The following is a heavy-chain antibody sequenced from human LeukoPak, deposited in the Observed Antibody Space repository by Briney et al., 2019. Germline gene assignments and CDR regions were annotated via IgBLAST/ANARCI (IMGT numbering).Heavy chain of an antibody. CDR1: GFTFSNYY. V-gene: IGHV3-11*04. CDR3: AKDLLYSDVWGSYRPNPLDY. Sequence: GGSLRLSYAASGFTFSNYYMSWFRQAPGKGLEWISYINTGDGTIYYADSVKGRFTISRDNTRNSLYLQMNSLRAEDTAVYYCAKDLLYSDVWGSYRPNPLDYWGQGTLVTVSS. CDR2: INTGDGTI. D-gene: IGHD3-16*02. J-gene: IGHJ4*02.